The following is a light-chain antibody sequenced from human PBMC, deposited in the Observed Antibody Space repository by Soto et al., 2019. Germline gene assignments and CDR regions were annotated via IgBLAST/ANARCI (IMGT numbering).Light chain of an antibody. CDR3: QQSYSNHLLT. J-gene: IGKJ5*01. Sequence: DIQMTQSPSSLSASVGDRVTITCRASQSISSYLNWYQQKPGKAPKLLIYAASSLQSGVPSRFSGSGSGTDFTLTISSLQPEDFATYYCQQSYSNHLLTFGQGTRLEIK. CDR2: AAS. CDR1: QSISSY. V-gene: IGKV1-39*01.